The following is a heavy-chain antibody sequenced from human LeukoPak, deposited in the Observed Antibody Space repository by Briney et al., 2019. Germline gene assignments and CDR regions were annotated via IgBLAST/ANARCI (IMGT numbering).Heavy chain of an antibody. CDR2: IIGNGFST. CDR1: GFTFSFSA. D-gene: IGHD5-24*01. V-gene: IGHV3-23*01. CDR3: AKGRRDGYNYPLFDH. J-gene: IGHJ4*01. Sequence: QTGGSLRLSCAASGFTFSFSAMNWVRQAPGKGLEWVATIIGNGFSTYYADSVNGRFIISRDNSQNSLFLQVNSLRAEDTAIYYCAKGRRDGYNYPLFDHWGHGALVTVSS.